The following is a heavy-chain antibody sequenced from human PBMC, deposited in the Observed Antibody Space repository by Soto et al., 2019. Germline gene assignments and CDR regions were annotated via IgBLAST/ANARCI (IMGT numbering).Heavy chain of an antibody. D-gene: IGHD3-3*01. CDR2: INSDGSST. CDR1: GFTFSSYW. CDR3: ATVGLLRFLEWPKYYYYGMDV. V-gene: IGHV3-74*01. J-gene: IGHJ6*01. Sequence: GGSLRLSCAASGFTFSSYWMHWVRQAPGKGLVWVSRINSDGSSTSYADSVKGRFTISRDNAKKTLYLQMNSLRAEDTAVYYCATVGLLRFLEWPKYYYYGMDVWGQGTTVTFSS.